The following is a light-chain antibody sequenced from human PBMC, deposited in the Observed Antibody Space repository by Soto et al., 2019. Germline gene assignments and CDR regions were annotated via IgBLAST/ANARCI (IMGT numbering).Light chain of an antibody. CDR3: ATWDDSLSAPWV. V-gene: IGLV1-47*01. CDR2: RNN. CDR1: SSNIGSNY. Sequence: QAVVTQPPSASGTPGQRVTISCSGSSSNIGSNYVYWYQQLPGTAPKLLIYRNNQRPSGVPDRFSGSKSGTSASLAISGLRSEDEADYYCATWDDSLSAPWVFGGGTKLTAL. J-gene: IGLJ3*02.